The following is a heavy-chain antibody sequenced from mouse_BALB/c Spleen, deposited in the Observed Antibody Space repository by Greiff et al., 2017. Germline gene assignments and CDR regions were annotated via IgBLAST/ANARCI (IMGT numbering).Heavy chain of an antibody. J-gene: IGHJ4*01. CDR2: IDTSDSYT. CDR1: GYTFTDYW. V-gene: IGHV1-69*01. CDR3: ARLEDYRYDDAMDY. Sequence: QVQLQQPGAELVMPGASVKMSCTASGYTFTDYWMHWVKQGPGQGLEWIGAIDTSDSYTSYNQKFKGKATLTVDESSSTAYMQLSSLTSEDSAVYNCARLEDYRYDDAMDYWGQGTSVTVSS. D-gene: IGHD2-14*01.